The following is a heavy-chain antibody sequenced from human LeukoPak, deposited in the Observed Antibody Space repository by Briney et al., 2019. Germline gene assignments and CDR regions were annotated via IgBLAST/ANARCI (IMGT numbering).Heavy chain of an antibody. CDR3: ARGAGGYYYDSSGYHTPDAFDI. V-gene: IGHV3-23*01. Sequence: PGGTLRLSCAASGFTFSSYGMSWVRQAPGKGLEWVSAISGSGGSTYYADSVKGRFTISRDNSKNTLYLQMNSLRAEDTAVYYCARGAGGYYYDSSGYHTPDAFDIWGQGTMVTVSS. CDR2: ISGSGGST. J-gene: IGHJ3*02. D-gene: IGHD3-22*01. CDR1: GFTFSSYG.